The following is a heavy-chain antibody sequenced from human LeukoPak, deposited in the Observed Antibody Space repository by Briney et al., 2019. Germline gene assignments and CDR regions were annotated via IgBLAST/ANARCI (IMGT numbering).Heavy chain of an antibody. D-gene: IGHD3-16*01. V-gene: IGHV3-30*18. Sequence: GGSLRLSCAASGFTFSSYCMLWVRQAPGKGLEWVSVISYDGTNKYYDDSVKGRFTISRDNYRNTLYQQLSSMRAEDTAVYYCAKDQGPALRLGDYWGQGTLVTVSS. CDR3: AKDQGPALRLGDY. CDR2: ISYDGTNK. J-gene: IGHJ4*02. CDR1: GFTFSSYC.